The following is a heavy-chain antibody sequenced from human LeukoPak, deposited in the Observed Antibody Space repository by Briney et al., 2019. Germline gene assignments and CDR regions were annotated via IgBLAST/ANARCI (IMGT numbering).Heavy chain of an antibody. J-gene: IGHJ4*02. CDR1: GHTFTSYG. V-gene: IGHV1-18*01. CDR3: ARDLSGWNPFDY. Sequence: GASVKLFCKASGHTFTSYGISGVRQAPGQGLEWMGWISAYNGNTNYAQKLQGRVTITTDTSTSTAYMELRSLRSDDTAVYYCARDLSGWNPFDYWGQGTLVTVSS. D-gene: IGHD6-19*01. CDR2: ISAYNGNT.